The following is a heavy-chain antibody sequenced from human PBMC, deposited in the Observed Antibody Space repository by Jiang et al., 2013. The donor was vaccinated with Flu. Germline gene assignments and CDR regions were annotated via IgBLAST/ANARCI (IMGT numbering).Heavy chain of an antibody. CDR3: VRGGDRSYYFDY. CDR2: TYYRSKWYH. D-gene: IGHD2-21*01. CDR1: GDSVSSNGAA. J-gene: IGHJ4*02. V-gene: IGHV6-1*01. Sequence: SQTLSLTCAISGDSVSSNGAAWNWIRQSPSRGLEWLGRTYYRSKWYHDFAVSVKSRITINPDTSKNQFSLQLNSVTPEDTAVYYCVRGGDRSYYFDYWGQGTLVTVS.